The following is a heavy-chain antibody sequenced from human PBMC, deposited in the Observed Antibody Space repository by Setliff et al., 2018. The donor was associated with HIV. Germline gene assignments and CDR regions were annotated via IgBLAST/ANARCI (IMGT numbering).Heavy chain of an antibody. D-gene: IGHD6-6*01. CDR2: MNPNSGNT. CDR1: GYTFTSYD. Sequence: ASVKVSCKASGYTFTSYDINWVRQATGQGLEWMGWMNPNSGNTGYAQKFQGRVTMTRNTSISTAYMELSSLRSEDTAVYYCARAPLASSIADFDYWGQGTLVTVSS. J-gene: IGHJ4*02. V-gene: IGHV1-8*02. CDR3: ARAPLASSIADFDY.